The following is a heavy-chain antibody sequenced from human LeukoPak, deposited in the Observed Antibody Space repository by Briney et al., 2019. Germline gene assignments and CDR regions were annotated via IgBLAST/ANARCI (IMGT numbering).Heavy chain of an antibody. CDR2: ISGSGGST. Sequence: GGSLRLSCAASGFTFSSYGMSWVRQAPGKGLEWVSAISGSGGSTYYADSVRGRFTISRDNSRNTMYLQMNSLRAEDAAVYYCAKAPVTSCRGAFCYPFDSWGQGTLVTVSS. J-gene: IGHJ4*02. CDR1: GFTFSSYG. D-gene: IGHD2-15*01. CDR3: AKAPVTSCRGAFCYPFDS. V-gene: IGHV3-23*01.